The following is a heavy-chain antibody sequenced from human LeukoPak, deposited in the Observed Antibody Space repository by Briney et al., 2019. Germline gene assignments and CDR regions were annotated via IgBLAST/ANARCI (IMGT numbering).Heavy chain of an antibody. V-gene: IGHV1-46*01. CDR3: AREKLSGGTPLRGGDAFDI. J-gene: IGHJ3*02. CDR2: INPSGGST. CDR1: GYTFTSYY. Sequence: ASVKVSCKASGYTFTSYYMHWVRQAPRQGLEWMGIINPSGGSTSYAQKFQGRVTMTRDTSTSTVYMELSSLRSEDTAVYYCAREKLSGGTPLRGGDAFDIWGQGTMVTVSS. D-gene: IGHD1/OR15-1a*01.